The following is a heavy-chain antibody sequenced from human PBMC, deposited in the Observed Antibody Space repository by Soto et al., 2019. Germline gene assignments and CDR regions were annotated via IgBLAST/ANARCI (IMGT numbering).Heavy chain of an antibody. CDR3: ASLMGVVTVDY. V-gene: IGHV4-39*02. J-gene: IGHJ4*02. CDR1: GGSISSTGHY. CDR2: IYYAGSP. D-gene: IGHD2-21*02. Sequence: QLQLQESGPGLVKPSETLSLTCSVSGGSISSTGHYWGWIRQPPGKGLEWIGNIYYAGSPYYNPSLTSRVTISVDTSKNHFSLALTSVTAADTAVYYCASLMGVVTVDYWGQGALVTVSS.